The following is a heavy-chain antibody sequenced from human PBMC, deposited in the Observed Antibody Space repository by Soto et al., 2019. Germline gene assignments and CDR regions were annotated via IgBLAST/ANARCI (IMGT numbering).Heavy chain of an antibody. D-gene: IGHD6-13*01. CDR3: ARVGLVYSSSWYGSYYGMDV. J-gene: IGHJ6*02. Sequence: PSETLSLTCTVSGGSISSYYWSWIRQPPGRGLEWIGYIYYSGSTNYNPSLKSRVTISVDTSKNQFSLKLSSVTAADMAVYYCARVGLVYSSSWYGSYYGMDVWGQGTTVTVSS. CDR2: IYYSGST. V-gene: IGHV4-59*01. CDR1: GGSISSYY.